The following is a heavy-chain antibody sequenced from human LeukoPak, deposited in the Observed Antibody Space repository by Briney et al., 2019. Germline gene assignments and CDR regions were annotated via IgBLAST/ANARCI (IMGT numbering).Heavy chain of an antibody. V-gene: IGHV3-73*01. CDR1: GFTFSGSA. D-gene: IGHD6-6*01. CDR3: SASIGGDYYGMDV. CDR2: IRSKVNSYAT. J-gene: IGHJ6*02. Sequence: GGSLRLSCAASGFTFSGSAMHWVRQASGKGLEWVGRIRSKVNSYATAYAASVKGRFTISRDDSKNTAYLQMNSLKTEDTAVYYCSASIGGDYYGMDVWGQGTTVTVSS.